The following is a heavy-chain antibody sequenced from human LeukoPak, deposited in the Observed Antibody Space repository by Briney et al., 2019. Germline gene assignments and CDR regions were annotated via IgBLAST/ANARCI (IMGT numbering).Heavy chain of an antibody. V-gene: IGHV1-8*01. CDR2: MNPNSGNT. Sequence: ASVKVSCKASGYTFTSYDINWVRQATGQGLEWMGWMNPNSGNTGYAQKFQGRVTMTRDTSISTAYMELSRLRSDDTAVYYCARDQPYYDSSGYFPPGWFDPWGQGTLVTVSS. CDR1: GYTFTSYD. D-gene: IGHD3-22*01. J-gene: IGHJ5*02. CDR3: ARDQPYYDSSGYFPPGWFDP.